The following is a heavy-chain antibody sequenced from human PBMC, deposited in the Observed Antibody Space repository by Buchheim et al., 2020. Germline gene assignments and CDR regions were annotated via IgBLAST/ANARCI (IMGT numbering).Heavy chain of an antibody. J-gene: IGHJ4*02. CDR1: GFTFSSYA. D-gene: IGHD6-19*01. CDR2: IIGSGGST. CDR3: AKVSGYSSGWYSH. V-gene: IGHV3-23*04. Sequence: EVQLVESGGGLVQPGGSLRLFCAASGFTFSSYAMSWVRQAPGKGLEWVSAIIGSGGSTYYPDPLKGGFTISRDNSNNTHYLQMNSLRAEDTAVYYCAKVSGYSSGWYSHWGQGTL.